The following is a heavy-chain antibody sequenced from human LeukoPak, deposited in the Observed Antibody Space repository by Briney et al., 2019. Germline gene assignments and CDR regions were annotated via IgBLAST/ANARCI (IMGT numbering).Heavy chain of an antibody. V-gene: IGHV3-7*05. CDR1: GFPFYIYW. J-gene: IGHJ4*02. CDR3: ARGVASGYQIAHFDY. D-gene: IGHD3-22*01. Sequence: GGSLRLSRAASGFPFYIYWMSWVRQAPGKGLEWVANINHDGSEIYYVCSVKGRFTISRDNAKNSVYLQMNSLRAEDTAVYYCARGVASGYQIAHFDYWGQGTLVTVSS. CDR2: INHDGSEI.